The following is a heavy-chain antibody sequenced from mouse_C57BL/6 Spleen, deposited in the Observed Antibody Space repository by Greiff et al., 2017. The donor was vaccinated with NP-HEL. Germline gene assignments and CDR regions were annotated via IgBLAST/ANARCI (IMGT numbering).Heavy chain of an antibody. Sequence: EVKVVESGGGLVKPGGSLKLSCAASGFTFSDYGMHWVRQAPEKGLEWVAYISSGSSTIYYADTVKGRFTISRDNAKNTLFLQMTSLRSEDTAMYYCARMGLRGYFDYWGQGTTLTVSS. D-gene: IGHD1-1*01. CDR3: ARMGLRGYFDY. CDR1: GFTFSDYG. CDR2: ISSGSSTI. J-gene: IGHJ2*01. V-gene: IGHV5-17*01.